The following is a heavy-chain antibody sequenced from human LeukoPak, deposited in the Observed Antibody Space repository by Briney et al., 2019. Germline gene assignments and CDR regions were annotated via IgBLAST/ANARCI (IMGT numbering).Heavy chain of an antibody. Sequence: PGGSLRLSCAASGFTFSSYWMHWVRQAPGKGLVGVSRINDDGRSTSYADSVKGRFTISRDNSKNTLYLQMNSLRAEDTAVYYCAKDDMIVVVIRDWGQGTLVTVSS. V-gene: IGHV3-74*01. D-gene: IGHD3-22*01. CDR1: GFTFSSYW. J-gene: IGHJ4*02. CDR3: AKDDMIVVVIRD. CDR2: INDDGRST.